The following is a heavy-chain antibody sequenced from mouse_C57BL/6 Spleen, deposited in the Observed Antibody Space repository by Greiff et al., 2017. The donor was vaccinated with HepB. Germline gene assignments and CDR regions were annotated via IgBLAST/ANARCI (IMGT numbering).Heavy chain of an antibody. V-gene: IGHV3-6*01. CDR3: ARAGSPWYFDV. CDR1: GYSITSGYY. Sequence: DVKLQESGPGLVKPSQSLSLTCSVPGYSITSGYYWNWIRQFPGNKLEWMGYISYDGSNNYNPSLKNRISITRDTSKNQFFLKLNSVTTEDTATYYCARAGSPWYFDVWGTGTTVTVSS. D-gene: IGHD1-1*02. CDR2: ISYDGSN. J-gene: IGHJ1*03.